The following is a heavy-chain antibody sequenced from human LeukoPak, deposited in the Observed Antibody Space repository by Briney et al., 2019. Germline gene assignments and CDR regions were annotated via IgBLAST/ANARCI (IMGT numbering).Heavy chain of an antibody. V-gene: IGHV5-51*01. J-gene: IGHJ6*03. Sequence: GESLKISYQGSGFTFPIYWIGWVRQMPGKGLGWMGNIYPGDSDTTYRPSFQGQVSISPVRSISTAYLQWSSLKTSDSAIYYCARRVGSKSSGYYMDVWGNGTTVTVSS. CDR3: ARRVGSKSSGYYMDV. CDR1: GFTFPIYW. CDR2: IYPGDSDT. D-gene: IGHD6-19*01.